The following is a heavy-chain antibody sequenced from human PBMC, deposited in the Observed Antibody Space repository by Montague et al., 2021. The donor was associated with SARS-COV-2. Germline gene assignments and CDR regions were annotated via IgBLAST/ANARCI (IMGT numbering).Heavy chain of an antibody. V-gene: IGHV6-1*01. CDR1: GDSVSSNSAA. D-gene: IGHD5-12*01. CDR3: ARQPLGYDFVYYYYGMDV. J-gene: IGHJ6*02. Sequence: CAISGDSVSSNSAAWNWIRQSPSRGLEWLGRTYYRSKWHNDYAVSVKSRITINPDTSKNQFSLQLNSVTPEDTAVYYCARQPLGYDFVYYYYGMDVWGQGTTVTVSS. CDR2: TYYRSKWHN.